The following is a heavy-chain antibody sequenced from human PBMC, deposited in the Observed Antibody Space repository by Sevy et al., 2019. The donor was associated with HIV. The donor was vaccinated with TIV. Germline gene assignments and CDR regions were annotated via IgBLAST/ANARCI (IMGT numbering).Heavy chain of an antibody. CDR1: GFIFSDFY. V-gene: IGHV3-11*01. D-gene: IGHD2-2*01. Sequence: GGSLRLSCAASGFIFSDFYMSWVRQAPGKGLEWISYISSRGSTIYYADSVKGRFTISRDNAKNSLYLQMNSLTAEDTAVYYCARDHVVVGPLANYGMDVWGQGTMVTVSS. CDR2: ISSRGSTI. J-gene: IGHJ6*02. CDR3: ARDHVVVGPLANYGMDV.